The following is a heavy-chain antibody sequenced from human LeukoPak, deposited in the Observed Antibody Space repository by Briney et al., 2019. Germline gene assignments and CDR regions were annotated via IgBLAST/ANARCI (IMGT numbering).Heavy chain of an antibody. CDR1: GYTFTNYA. V-gene: IGHV1-3*01. Sequence: ASVKVSCRTSGYTFTNYAIHWVRQAPGQRLEWMGWINAGNANTKYSQKFQGRVTITRDTSATTAYMELSSLRSEDTAVYYCARVQKRTGANDYWGQGTLVTVSS. CDR3: ARVQKRTGANDY. D-gene: IGHD7-27*01. CDR2: INAGNANT. J-gene: IGHJ4*02.